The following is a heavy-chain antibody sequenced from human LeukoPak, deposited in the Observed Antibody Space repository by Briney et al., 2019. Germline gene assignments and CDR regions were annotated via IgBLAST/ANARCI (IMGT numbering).Heavy chain of an antibody. Sequence: GGSLRLSCAASGFTFSTYGMDWVRQAPGKGLEWVSSISSSSSYIYYADSVKGRFTISRDNSKNTLYLQMNSLRAEDTAVYYCARARGYSGYEPPDYWGQGTLVTVSS. V-gene: IGHV3-21*01. CDR3: ARARGYSGYEPPDY. CDR2: ISSSSSYI. CDR1: GFTFSTYG. D-gene: IGHD5-12*01. J-gene: IGHJ4*02.